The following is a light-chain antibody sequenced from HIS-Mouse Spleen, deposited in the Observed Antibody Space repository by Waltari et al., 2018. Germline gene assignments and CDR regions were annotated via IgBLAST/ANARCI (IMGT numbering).Light chain of an antibody. CDR1: SRDVGTDNL. CDR3: CSYAGSSTWV. CDR2: EGS. Sequence: QSALTQPASVSGSPGQSITIPCPGTSRDVGTDNLVSWYQQHPGKAPKLMIYEGSKRPSRVSNRFSGSKSGNTASLTISGLQAEDEADYYCCSYAGSSTWVFGGGTKLTVL. V-gene: IGLV2-23*01. J-gene: IGLJ3*02.